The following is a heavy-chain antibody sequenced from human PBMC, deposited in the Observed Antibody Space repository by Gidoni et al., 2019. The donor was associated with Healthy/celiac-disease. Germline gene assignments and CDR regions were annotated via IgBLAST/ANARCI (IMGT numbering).Heavy chain of an antibody. Sequence: QVQLQESGPGLVKPSETLSLPCTVSGGSVSSGSYYWSWIRQPPGKGLEWIGYIYYSGSTNYNPSLKSRVTISVDTSKNQFSLKLSSVTAADTAVYYCAREAWESDFDYWGQGTLVTVSS. CDR3: AREAWESDFDY. D-gene: IGHD1-26*01. CDR2: IYYSGST. V-gene: IGHV4-61*01. CDR1: GGSVSSGSYY. J-gene: IGHJ4*02.